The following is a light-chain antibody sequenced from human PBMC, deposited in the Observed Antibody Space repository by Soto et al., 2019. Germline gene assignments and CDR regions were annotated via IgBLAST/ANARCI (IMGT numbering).Light chain of an antibody. CDR3: QQYNNWPGT. J-gene: IGKJ1*01. Sequence: EIVMTQSPATLSVSPGERATLSCRASQSVSSNLAWHQQKPGQAPRRLIYGASTRATGIPARFSGSGSGTEFTLTISSLQSEDFAVYYCQQYNNWPGTFGQGTKVEIK. CDR1: QSVSSN. V-gene: IGKV3-15*01. CDR2: GAS.